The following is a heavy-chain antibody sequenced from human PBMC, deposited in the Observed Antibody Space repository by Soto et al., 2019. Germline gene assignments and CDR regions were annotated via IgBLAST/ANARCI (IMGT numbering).Heavy chain of an antibody. V-gene: IGHV3-11*05. CDR3: ARPQGGGYDLNY. D-gene: IGHD5-12*01. Sequence: QVQLVEPGGGLVKPGGSLRLSCAASGFTFSDYYRSWIRQAPGKGLEWVSYITRSSTYTNYADSVKGRFTISRDNAKNSLYLQMNSLRAEDTAVYYWARPQGGGYDLNYWGQGTLVTVSS. CDR1: GFTFSDYY. CDR2: ITRSSTYT. J-gene: IGHJ4*02.